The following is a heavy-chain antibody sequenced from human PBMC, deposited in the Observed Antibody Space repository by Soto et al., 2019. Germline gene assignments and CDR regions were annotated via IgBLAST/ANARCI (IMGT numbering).Heavy chain of an antibody. Sequence: EVQLVESGGGLVQPGGSLRLSCAASGFTVSSNYMSWVRQAPGKGLEWVSVIYSGGSTYYADSVKGRFTISRDNSKNTLYRQMNSLRAEDTAVYYCARVNSGWPYFDYWGQGTLVTVSS. V-gene: IGHV3-66*01. CDR3: ARVNSGWPYFDY. D-gene: IGHD6-19*01. CDR1: GFTVSSNY. CDR2: IYSGGST. J-gene: IGHJ4*02.